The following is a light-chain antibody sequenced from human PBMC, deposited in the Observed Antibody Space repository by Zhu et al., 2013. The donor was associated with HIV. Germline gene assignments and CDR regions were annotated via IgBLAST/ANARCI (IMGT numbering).Light chain of an antibody. CDR1: QSISSW. Sequence: DIQMTQSPSTLSASVGDRVTITCRASQSISSWLAWYQQKPGKAPKLLIYKASSLESGVPLRFRGSGSGTEFTLTISSLHPDDFATYYCQQYNSYSPITFGQGTRVDIK. V-gene: IGKV1-5*03. CDR2: KAS. CDR3: QQYNSYSPIT. J-gene: IGKJ5*01.